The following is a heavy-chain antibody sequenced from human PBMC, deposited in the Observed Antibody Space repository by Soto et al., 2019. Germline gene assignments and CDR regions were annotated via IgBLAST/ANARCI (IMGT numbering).Heavy chain of an antibody. Sequence: QVQLVQSGAEVKKPGSSVKVSCKASGGTFSSYAISWVRQAPGQGLEWMGGIIPIFGTAKYAQKFQGRVTITADESTSTAYMELSSLRSEDTAVYYCVQGGGCSSTSCYSMDVWGQGTTVPVS. CDR2: IIPIFGTA. V-gene: IGHV1-69*01. D-gene: IGHD2-2*01. J-gene: IGHJ6*02. CDR3: VQGGGCSSTSCYSMDV. CDR1: GGTFSSYA.